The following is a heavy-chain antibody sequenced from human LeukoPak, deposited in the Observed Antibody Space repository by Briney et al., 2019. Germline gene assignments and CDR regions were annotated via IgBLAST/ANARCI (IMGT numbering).Heavy chain of an antibody. D-gene: IGHD6-19*01. CDR2: IIPIFGTA. CDR1: GGSFSSYA. J-gene: IGHJ1*01. Sequence: SVKVSCKASGGSFSSYAISWVRQAPGQGLEWMGRIIPIFGTANYAQKFQGRVTITTDESTSTAYMELSSLRSEDTAVYYCARGDSSGWYPREYFQHWGQGTLVTVSS. CDR3: ARGDSSGWYPREYFQH. V-gene: IGHV1-69*05.